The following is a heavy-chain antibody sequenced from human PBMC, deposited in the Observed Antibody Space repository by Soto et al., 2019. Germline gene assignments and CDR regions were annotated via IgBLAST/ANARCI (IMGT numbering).Heavy chain of an antibody. D-gene: IGHD4-17*01. CDR2: IYSGGYT. CDR3: ARVTTETSGYFYYYMDV. CDR1: GFTVYSNY. J-gene: IGHJ6*03. Sequence: EVQLVESGGALVQPGGSLRLSCAASGFTVYSNYMSWVRQAPGKGLEWVSLIYSGGYTNYADSVKGRFTISRDSSKDTLYLQMNNLRAEDTAVYYCARVTTETSGYFYYYMDVWGKGTTVTVPS. V-gene: IGHV3-66*01.